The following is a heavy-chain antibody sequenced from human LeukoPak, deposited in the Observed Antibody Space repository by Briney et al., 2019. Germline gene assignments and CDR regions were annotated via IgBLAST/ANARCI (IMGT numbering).Heavy chain of an antibody. CDR2: IRYDGSNK. Sequence: GGSLRLSCAASGFTFSSYGMHWVRQAPGKELEWVAFIRYDGSNKYYADSVKGRFTISRDDSKNTAYLQMNSLKTEDTAVYYCSSGGYCTSTSCYGNYWGQGTLVTVSS. CDR3: SSGGYCTSTSCYGNY. J-gene: IGHJ4*02. V-gene: IGHV3-30*02. CDR1: GFTFSSYG. D-gene: IGHD2-2*01.